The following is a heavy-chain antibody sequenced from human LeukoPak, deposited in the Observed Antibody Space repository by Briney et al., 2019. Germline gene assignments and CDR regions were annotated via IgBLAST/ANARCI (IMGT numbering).Heavy chain of an antibody. CDR3: ARAEVRGVIGDDY. CDR2: INPNSGGT. D-gene: IGHD3-10*01. CDR1: GYTFTGYY. Sequence: ASVKVSCKASGYTFTGYYMHWVRQAPGQGLEWMGWINPNSGGTNYAQKFRGRVTMTRDTSISTAYMELSRLRSDDTAVYYCARAEVRGVIGDDYWGQGTLVTVSS. V-gene: IGHV1-2*02. J-gene: IGHJ4*02.